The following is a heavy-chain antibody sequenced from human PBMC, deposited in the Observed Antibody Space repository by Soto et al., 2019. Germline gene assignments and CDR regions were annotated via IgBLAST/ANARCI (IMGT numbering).Heavy chain of an antibody. CDR3: ARHKPKEYSSSWYRINFDY. CDR1: GGSISSYY. Sequence: SETLSLTCTVSGGSISSYYWSWIRQPPGKGLEWIGYIYYSGSTNYNPSLKSRVTISVDTSKNQFSLKLSSVTAADTAVYYCARHKPKEYSSSWYRINFDYWGQGTLVTVSS. CDR2: IYYSGST. D-gene: IGHD6-13*01. V-gene: IGHV4-59*08. J-gene: IGHJ4*02.